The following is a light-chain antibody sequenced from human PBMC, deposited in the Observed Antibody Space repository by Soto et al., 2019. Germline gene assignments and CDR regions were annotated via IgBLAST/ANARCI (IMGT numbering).Light chain of an antibody. CDR1: TSNIGSNL. V-gene: IGLV1-44*01. CDR3: ATWDDSLNSVV. Sequence: QSVLTQPPSASGTPGQGVTISCSGSTSNIGSNLVNWYLQLPGAAPKLLIYANNQRPSGVPDRFSGSKSGTSASLAISGLQSEDEADYYCATWDDSLNSVVFGGGTKVTVL. CDR2: ANN. J-gene: IGLJ3*02.